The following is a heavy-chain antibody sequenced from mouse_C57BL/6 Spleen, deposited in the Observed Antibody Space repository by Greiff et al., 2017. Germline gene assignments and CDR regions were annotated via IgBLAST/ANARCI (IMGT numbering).Heavy chain of an antibody. CDR3: ARSSYGNYDWFAY. Sequence: QVQLKESGAELAKPGASVKLSCKASGYTFTSYWMHWVKQRPGQGLEWIGYINPSSGYTKYNQKFKDKATLTADKSSSTAYMQLSSLTYEDSAVYYCARSSYGNYDWFAYWGQGTLVTVSA. CDR1: GYTFTSYW. V-gene: IGHV1-7*01. J-gene: IGHJ3*01. D-gene: IGHD2-1*01. CDR2: INPSSGYT.